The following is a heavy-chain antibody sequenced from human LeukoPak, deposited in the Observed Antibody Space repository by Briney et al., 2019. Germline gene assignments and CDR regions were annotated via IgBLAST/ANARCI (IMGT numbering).Heavy chain of an antibody. V-gene: IGHV3-53*05. CDR3: ARGPPNCSSTSCLDDFDY. Sequence: PGGSLRLSCAASEFTISSNYMTWVRQAPGKGLEWVSIIYSGGSTYYADSVKGRFTISRDNSKNTLYLQMNSLRAEDTAVYYCARGPPNCSSTSCLDDFDYWGQGTLVTVSS. CDR1: EFTISSNY. CDR2: IYSGGST. J-gene: IGHJ4*02. D-gene: IGHD2-2*01.